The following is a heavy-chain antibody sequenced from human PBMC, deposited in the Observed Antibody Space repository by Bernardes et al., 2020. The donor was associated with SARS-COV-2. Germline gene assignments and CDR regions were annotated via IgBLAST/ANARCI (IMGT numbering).Heavy chain of an antibody. V-gene: IGHV1-69*13. D-gene: IGHD1-26*01. CDR1: GNTFTSYA. Sequence: SVKVSCKTSGNTFTSYAVIWVRQAPGHGLECMGGIIPLFGTTNYAQNFQGRVTIAADESTSTVYMELSSLRSEDTAMYYCARSGTYPDAFDIWCQGTMVTVSS. J-gene: IGHJ3*02. CDR2: IIPLFGTT. CDR3: ARSGTYPDAFDI.